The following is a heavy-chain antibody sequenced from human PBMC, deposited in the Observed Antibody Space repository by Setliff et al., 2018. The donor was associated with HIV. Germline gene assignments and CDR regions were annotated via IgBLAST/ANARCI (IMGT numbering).Heavy chain of an antibody. V-gene: IGHV4-4*07. CDR3: ARENSGWRQPFGPFDY. Sequence: SETLSLTCTVSGAYFSNYHWTWIRQPAGKGLEWIGYVYTTGNTKYNPSLKSRVTMSVETSKNQFSLKLTSVTAADTSVYYCARENSGWRQPFGPFDYWGQGTLGTVSS. D-gene: IGHD6-19*01. J-gene: IGHJ4*02. CDR2: VYTTGNT. CDR1: GAYFSNYH.